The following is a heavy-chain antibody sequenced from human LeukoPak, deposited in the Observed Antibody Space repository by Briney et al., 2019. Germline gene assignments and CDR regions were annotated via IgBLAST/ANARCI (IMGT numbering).Heavy chain of an antibody. D-gene: IGHD3-10*01. CDR2: IKQDGNEK. J-gene: IGHJ4*02. Sequence: GGSLRLSCAASGFRFNTYWMSWVRQAPGKGLEWVANIKQDGNEKYYADSVKGRFTISRDNSKNTLYLQMNSLRAEDTAVYYCARVEGSGSYYYSFNYWGQGTLVTVSS. CDR1: GFRFNTYW. V-gene: IGHV3-7*01. CDR3: ARVEGSGSYYYSFNY.